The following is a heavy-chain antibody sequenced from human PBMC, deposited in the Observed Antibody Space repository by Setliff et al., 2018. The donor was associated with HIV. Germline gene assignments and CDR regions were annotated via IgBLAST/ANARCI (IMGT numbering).Heavy chain of an antibody. Sequence: SETLSLTCTVSGGSISSGYYYWSWIRQHPGKGLEWIGYIYYSGNPFYNPSLRSRVTISLDTSKNQFSLKLSSVTAADTAVHYCARGFDYAQRPPLYYFDYWGQGTLVTVSS. V-gene: IGHV4-31*03. CDR2: IYYSGNP. J-gene: IGHJ4*02. CDR1: GGSISSGYYY. D-gene: IGHD2-2*01. CDR3: ARGFDYAQRPPLYYFDY.